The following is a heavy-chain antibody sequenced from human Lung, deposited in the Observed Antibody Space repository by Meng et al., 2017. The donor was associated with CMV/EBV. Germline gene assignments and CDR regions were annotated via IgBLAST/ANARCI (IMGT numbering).Heavy chain of an antibody. CDR2: IYHSGST. Sequence: SXTLSLSCTVSGYSISSGYYWGWVRQPPGKGLEWIGSIYHSGSTYYNPSLKSRVTISIDTSKNQFSLKLSSVTAADTAVYYRARARFDYWGQG. CDR1: GYSISSGYY. V-gene: IGHV4-38-2*02. J-gene: IGHJ4*02. CDR3: ARARFDY.